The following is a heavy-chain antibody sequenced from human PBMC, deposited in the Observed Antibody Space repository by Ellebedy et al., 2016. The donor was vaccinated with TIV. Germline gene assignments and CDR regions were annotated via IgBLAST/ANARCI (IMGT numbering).Heavy chain of an antibody. CDR3: ARDGGYYETSGSRY. CDR1: GFTFSNFW. J-gene: IGHJ4*02. D-gene: IGHD3-22*01. V-gene: IGHV3-7*01. CDR2: IKGDGSEK. Sequence: GESLKISCAASGFTFSNFWMSWVRQAPGRGLEWVANIKGDGSEKYYVDSVKGRFTISRDNAKKSLYLQMNSLRAEDTGFYYCARDGGYYETSGSRYWGQGTLVSVSS.